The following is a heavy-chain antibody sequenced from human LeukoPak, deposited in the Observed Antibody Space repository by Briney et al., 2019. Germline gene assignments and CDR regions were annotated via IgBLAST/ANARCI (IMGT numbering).Heavy chain of an antibody. CDR1: GFTFSSYE. CDR3: ARVQYAFDI. V-gene: IGHV3-48*03. CDR2: ISSSGSTI. Sequence: GGSLRLSCAASGFTFSSYEMNWVRQAPGKGLEWVSYISSSGSTIYYADSVKGRFTISRDNAKNSLCLQMNSLRAEDTAVYYCARVQYAFDIWGQGTMVTVSS. J-gene: IGHJ3*02. D-gene: IGHD4-11*01.